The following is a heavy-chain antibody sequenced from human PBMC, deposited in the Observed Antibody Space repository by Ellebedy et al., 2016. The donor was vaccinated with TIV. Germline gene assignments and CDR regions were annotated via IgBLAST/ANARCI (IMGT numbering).Heavy chain of an antibody. CDR3: ARDRAKWGYYHYGTDV. J-gene: IGHJ6*02. CDR2: MSSDGSSK. Sequence: GESLKISXAASGFTFSSSAIHWVRQAPGKGLEWVAVMSSDGSSKYYADSVKGRFTISRDNSKNTLYLQMNSLRAEDTAVYYCARDRAKWGYYHYGTDVWGQGTTVTVSS. V-gene: IGHV3-30-3*01. CDR1: GFTFSSSA. D-gene: IGHD7-27*01.